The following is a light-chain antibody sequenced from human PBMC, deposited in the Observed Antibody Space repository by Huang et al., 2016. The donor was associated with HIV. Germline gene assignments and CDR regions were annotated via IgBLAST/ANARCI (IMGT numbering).Light chain of an antibody. V-gene: IGKV3-15*01. CDR2: GAS. CDR1: QGITGN. Sequence: EIVLTQSPGTLSLSPGETATLSCRASQGITGNLAWYQQRLGQPPRLLIYGASTRAPTVPGRLGGSGSGTDFSLTIPGLRYEDSAVYYCHQYKVWPLTWTFGQGTRMEIK. J-gene: IGKJ1*01. CDR3: HQYKVWPLTWT.